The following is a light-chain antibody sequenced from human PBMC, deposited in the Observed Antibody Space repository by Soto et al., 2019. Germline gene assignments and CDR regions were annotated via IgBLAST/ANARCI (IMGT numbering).Light chain of an antibody. CDR3: QQYNNWPGT. CDR2: GAG. V-gene: IGKV3-15*01. CDR1: ESISNN. Sequence: EIVMTQSPATLSVSPGERATLSCRAGESISNNLAWYQQKPGQAPRLLIYGAGTRAAGVPARFSGRGSGTEFTLTISSLQSEDFGVYYCQQYNNWPGTFGQGTKVESK. J-gene: IGKJ1*01.